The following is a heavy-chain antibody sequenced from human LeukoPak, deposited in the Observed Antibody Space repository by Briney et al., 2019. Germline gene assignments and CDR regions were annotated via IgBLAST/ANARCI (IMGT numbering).Heavy chain of an antibody. V-gene: IGHV4-4*02. CDR2: IYHSGST. J-gene: IGHJ3*02. Sequence: SETLSLTCAVSGGSISSSNWWSWVRQPPGKGLEWIGEIYHSGSTNYNPSLKSRVTISVDKSKNQFSLKLSSVTAADTAVYYCARDSLWAAAGHDAFDIWGQGTMVTVSS. CDR1: GGSISSSNW. D-gene: IGHD6-13*01. CDR3: ARDSLWAAAGHDAFDI.